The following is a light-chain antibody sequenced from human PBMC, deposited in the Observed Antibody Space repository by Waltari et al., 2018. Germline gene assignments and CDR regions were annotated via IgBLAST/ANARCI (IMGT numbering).Light chain of an antibody. CDR2: EAD. CDR3: QKYNSAPRT. Sequence: DIQRTQSPSSLSASVGERATITCPASQGLSNYLAWYQQKPGKVPKLLIYEADILQAGAPSRFSGSGSETDFTLTISRLQPEDAAIYYCQKYNSAPRTFGQGTKVEIK. V-gene: IGKV1-27*01. CDR1: QGLSNY. J-gene: IGKJ1*01.